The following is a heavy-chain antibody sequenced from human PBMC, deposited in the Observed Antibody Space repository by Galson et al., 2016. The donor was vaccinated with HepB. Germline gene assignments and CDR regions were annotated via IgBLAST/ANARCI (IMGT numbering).Heavy chain of an antibody. CDR3: APAIAGDYVSVY. Sequence: SVKVSCKASGYTFTSYYMHWVRQAPGQGLEWMGIINPSGGSTSYAQKFQGRVTMTRDTSTSTVYMELSSLRSEDTAVYYCAPAIAGDYVSVYWGQGTLVTVSS. J-gene: IGHJ4*02. CDR2: INPSGGST. V-gene: IGHV1-46*01. CDR1: GYTFTSYY. D-gene: IGHD4-17*01.